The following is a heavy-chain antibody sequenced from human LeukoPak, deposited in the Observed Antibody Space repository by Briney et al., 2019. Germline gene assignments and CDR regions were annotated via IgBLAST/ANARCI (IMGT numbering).Heavy chain of an antibody. J-gene: IGHJ4*02. D-gene: IGHD3-3*01. CDR2: MSYSGRT. Sequence: SETLSLTCTVSGGSIISRTYYWGWVRQAPGKGLEWIGSMSYSGRTYQNPSLKSRLTISVDTSKNQLSLKLSSVTAADTAVYYCARLWSGFRPPDYWGQGTPVTVSS. CDR3: ARLWSGFRPPDY. V-gene: IGHV4-39*01. CDR1: GGSIISRTYY.